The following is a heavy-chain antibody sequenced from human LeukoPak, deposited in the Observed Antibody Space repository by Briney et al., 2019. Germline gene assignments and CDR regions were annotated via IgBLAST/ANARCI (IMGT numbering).Heavy chain of an antibody. CDR1: GYTFTSFF. D-gene: IGHD6-25*01. J-gene: IGHJ4*02. CDR3: ARVGVTAATADY. Sequence: GASVKVSCRASGYTFTSFFMHWLRQAPGQGPEWMGIINPRGGSTDYSQKFQGRVTMTSDTSTSTVYLEVNDLTSEDTAVYFCARVGVTAATADYWGQGTLVTVS. V-gene: IGHV1-46*01. CDR2: INPRGGST.